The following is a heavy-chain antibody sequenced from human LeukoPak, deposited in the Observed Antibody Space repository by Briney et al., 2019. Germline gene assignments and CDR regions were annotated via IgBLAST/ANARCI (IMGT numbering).Heavy chain of an antibody. V-gene: IGHV3-23*01. CDR3: ARRDGFHPFDY. CDR1: GFTFSGYA. D-gene: IGHD5-24*01. Sequence: PGGSLRHSCAASGFTFSGYAMSWVRQAPGKGLEWVSGISGSGASTYYADSVKGRFTISRDNSKNTLYLQMNSLRAEDTAIYYCARRDGFHPFDYWGQGTLVTVSS. CDR2: ISGSGAST. J-gene: IGHJ4*02.